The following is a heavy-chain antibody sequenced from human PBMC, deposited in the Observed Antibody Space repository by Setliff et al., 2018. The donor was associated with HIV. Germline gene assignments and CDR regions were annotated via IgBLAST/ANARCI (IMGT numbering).Heavy chain of an antibody. D-gene: IGHD3-3*01. CDR3: ARDGPWIEY. V-gene: IGHV4-59*01. Sequence: PSETLSLTCTVSGGSIRSFFWSWIRQPPGKGLEWIGHIYTSGSTNYNPSLKSRVTISVDTPKNQFSLNLSSVTAADTAVYYCARDGPWIEYWGQGTLVTVSS. J-gene: IGHJ4*02. CDR2: IYTSGST. CDR1: GGSIRSFF.